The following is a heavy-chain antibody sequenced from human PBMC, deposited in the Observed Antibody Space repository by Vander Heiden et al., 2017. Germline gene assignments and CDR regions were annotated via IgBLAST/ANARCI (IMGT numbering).Heavy chain of an antibody. D-gene: IGHD3-3*01. CDR2: ISYGGSNK. CDR3: AKEGLDFWTGYTPTYGMEF. Sequence: QVQLVDSGGGVAQPGRSLRLSCADPGSTFSSHAMHLVRQAPGKGLEWVAVISYGGSNKHYADSVKGRFTISRDNSKNTLSLQMNRLRAEDTAVYCCAKEGLDFWTGYTPTYGMEFWGQGTMVTVSS. V-gene: IGHV3-30*01. J-gene: IGHJ6*02. CDR1: GSTFSSHA.